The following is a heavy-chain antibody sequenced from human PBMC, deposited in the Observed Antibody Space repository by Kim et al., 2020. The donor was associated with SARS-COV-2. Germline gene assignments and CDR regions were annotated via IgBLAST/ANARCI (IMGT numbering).Heavy chain of an antibody. CDR1: GGSISGSGYY. J-gene: IGHJ1*01. Sequence: SETLSLTCSVSGGSISGSGYYWVWIRQAPGKGLEWIGSIYYSGLSLYNPSLESRVAISVDTSKNKFSLKVSSVTAADTAMYYCARDSGFYSSSTLDHW. CDR2: IYYSGLS. D-gene: IGHD6-6*01. V-gene: IGHV4-39*02. CDR3: ARDSGFYSSSTLDH.